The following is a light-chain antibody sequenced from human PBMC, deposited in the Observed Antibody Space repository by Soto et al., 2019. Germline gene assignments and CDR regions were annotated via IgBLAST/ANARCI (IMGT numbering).Light chain of an antibody. CDR3: SSYTSSSTVV. CDR2: EVS. V-gene: IGLV2-14*01. J-gene: IGLJ2*01. CDR1: SSDVGDYDY. Sequence: QSVLTQPASVYGSPGQSIIISCTGTSSDVGDYDYVSWYRQHPGKATQLVIYEVSNRPSGVSNRFSGSKSGNTASLTISGLQAEDEADYYCSSYTSSSTVVFGGGTKVTVL.